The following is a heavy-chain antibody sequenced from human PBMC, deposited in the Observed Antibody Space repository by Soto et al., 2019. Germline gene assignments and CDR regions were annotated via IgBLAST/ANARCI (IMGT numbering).Heavy chain of an antibody. J-gene: IGHJ5*02. CDR1: GYTFTSYY. CDR3: ARAESPYSSSWYAKLLNSVWFDP. Sequence: ASVKVSCKASGYTFTSYYIHWVRQAPGQGLEWMGIINPSGGSTSYAQKFQSRVTLTRDTSTSTVYMELSRLRSDDTAVYYCARAESPYSSSWYAKLLNSVWFDPWGQGTLVTVSS. D-gene: IGHD6-13*01. CDR2: INPSGGST. V-gene: IGHV1-46*01.